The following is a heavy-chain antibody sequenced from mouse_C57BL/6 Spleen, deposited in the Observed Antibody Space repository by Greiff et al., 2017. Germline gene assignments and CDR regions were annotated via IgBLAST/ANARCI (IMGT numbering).Heavy chain of an antibody. CDR3: TYLPFAY. CDR2: IDPENGDT. Sequence: VQLKESGAELVRPGASVKLSCTASGFNIKDDYMHWVKQRPEQGLEWIGWIDPENGDTEYASKFQGKATITADTSSNTAYLQLSSLTSEDTAVYYCTYLPFAYWGQGTLVTVSA. J-gene: IGHJ3*01. V-gene: IGHV14-4*01. D-gene: IGHD5-1-1*01. CDR1: GFNIKDDY.